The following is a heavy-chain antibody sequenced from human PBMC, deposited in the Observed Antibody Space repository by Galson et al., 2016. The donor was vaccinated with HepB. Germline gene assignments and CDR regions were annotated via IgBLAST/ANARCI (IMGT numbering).Heavy chain of an antibody. CDR2: ISGSLSSR. CDR3: AKDRGNLNYYQLYGLDV. CDR1: GFTFSSYT. V-gene: IGHV3-23*01. D-gene: IGHD3-10*01. J-gene: IGHJ6*02. Sequence: SLRLSCAASGFTFSSYTMGWVRQAPGKGMEWVSSISGSLSSRYYADSVKGRFTISRDNAKNSLHLQMNSLKTEDTALYYCAKDRGNLNYYQLYGLDVWGQGTTVTVSS.